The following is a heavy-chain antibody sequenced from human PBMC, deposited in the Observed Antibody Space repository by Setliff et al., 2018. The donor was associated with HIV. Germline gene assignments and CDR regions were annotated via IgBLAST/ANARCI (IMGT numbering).Heavy chain of an antibody. CDR3: TRTNPLAAPPFDF. D-gene: IGHD6-13*01. Sequence: PSETLSLTCSVSGGSISSGSYYWNWIRQPAGKGLEWIGRIYTSGSTNYNPSLQSRITISVDTSKNQFSLKLSSVTAADTAVYYCTRTNPLAAPPFDFWGQGTLVTVSS. CDR2: IYTSGST. V-gene: IGHV4-61*02. CDR1: GGSISSGSYY. J-gene: IGHJ4*02.